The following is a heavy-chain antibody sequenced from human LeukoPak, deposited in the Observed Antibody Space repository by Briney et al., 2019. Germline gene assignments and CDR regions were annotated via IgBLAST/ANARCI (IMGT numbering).Heavy chain of an antibody. CDR3: ASVAGPYYYYYYGMDV. D-gene: IGHD6-19*01. J-gene: IGHJ6*02. V-gene: IGHV3-7*03. Sequence: GGSLRLSCAASGITFSSYWMSWVRQAQGKGLEWVANIKQDGSEKYYVDSVKGRFTISRDNAKKSLYLQMNSLRAEDTAVYYCASVAGPYYYYYYGMDVWGQGTTVTVSS. CDR1: GITFSSYW. CDR2: IKQDGSEK.